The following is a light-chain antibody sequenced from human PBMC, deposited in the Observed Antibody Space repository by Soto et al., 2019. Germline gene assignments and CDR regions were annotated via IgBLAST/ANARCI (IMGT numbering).Light chain of an antibody. CDR1: QSISSS. J-gene: IGKJ1*01. Sequence: EIVLTQSPATLSLSPGERATLSCMASQSISSSLAWYQQTPGQAPRLLIYDASSRATGFPARFSGSGSGTDFTLTIGSLEPEDFAVYYCQQRSEWPRTFGQWTKVEIK. CDR2: DAS. V-gene: IGKV3-11*01. CDR3: QQRSEWPRT.